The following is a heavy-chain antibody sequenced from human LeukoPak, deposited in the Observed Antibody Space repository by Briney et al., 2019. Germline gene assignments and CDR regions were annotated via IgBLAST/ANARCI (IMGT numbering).Heavy chain of an antibody. V-gene: IGHV1-46*01. Sequence: ASVKVSCKASGYTFTSYYMHWVRQAPGQGLEWMGIINPSGGSTSYAQKFQGRVTITRDTSASTAYMELRSLRSDDTAVYYCARDLKRGYSSGRYSWGTGSSNDYWGQGTLVTVSS. D-gene: IGHD6-19*01. CDR3: ARDLKRGYSSGRYSWGTGSSNDY. J-gene: IGHJ4*02. CDR1: GYTFTSYY. CDR2: INPSGGST.